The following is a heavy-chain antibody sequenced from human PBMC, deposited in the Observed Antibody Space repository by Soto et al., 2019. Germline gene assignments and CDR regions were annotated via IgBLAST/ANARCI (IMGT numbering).Heavy chain of an antibody. V-gene: IGHV3-23*01. D-gene: IGHD2-15*01. CDR1: GFTFSSYA. J-gene: IGHJ3*02. CDR2: ISGSGGST. Sequence: GGSLRLSCAASGFTFSSYAMSWVRQAPGKGLEWVSAISGSGGSTYYADSVKGRFTISRDNSKNTLYLQMNSLRAEDTAVYYCAKVSEGYCSGGSCYPNAFDIWGQGTMVTVSS. CDR3: AKVSEGYCSGGSCYPNAFDI.